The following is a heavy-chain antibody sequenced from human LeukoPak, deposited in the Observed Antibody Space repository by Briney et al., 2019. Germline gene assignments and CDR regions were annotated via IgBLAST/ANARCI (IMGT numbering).Heavy chain of an antibody. CDR1: GLTLSRYD. Sequence: PGGSLRLSCAASGLTLSRYDMTWVRQAPGKGLEWVSTVSGSSGATYYAESVQGRFTISRDNSKSTLYLQMNTLRVDDTAVYYCSKPRHTAPDYWGQGTLVAVSS. D-gene: IGHD5-18*01. V-gene: IGHV3-23*01. J-gene: IGHJ4*02. CDR2: VSGSSGAT. CDR3: SKPRHTAPDY.